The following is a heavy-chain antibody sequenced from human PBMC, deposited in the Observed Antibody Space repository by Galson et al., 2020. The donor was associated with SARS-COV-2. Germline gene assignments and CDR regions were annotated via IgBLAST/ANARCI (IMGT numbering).Heavy chain of an antibody. J-gene: IGHJ6*02. CDR3: ATLRGLNGAGTSDYYYYGMDV. V-gene: IGHV3-9*01. CDR1: GFTFDDYA. CDR2: ISWNSGSI. Sequence: GGSLRLSCAASGFTFDDYAMHWVRQAPGKGLEWVSGISWNSGSIGYADSVKGRFTISRDNAKNSLYLQMNSLRAEDTALYYCATLRGLNGAGTSDYYYYGMDVWGQGTTVTVSS. D-gene: IGHD6-19*01.